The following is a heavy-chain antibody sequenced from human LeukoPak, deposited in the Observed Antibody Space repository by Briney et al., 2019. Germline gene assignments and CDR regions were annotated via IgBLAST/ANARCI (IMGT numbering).Heavy chain of an antibody. Sequence: GGTLRLSCAASGFTFSSYGMSWVRQAPGKGLEWVSAISGSGGSTYYADSVKGRFTISRDNSKNTLYLQMNSLRAEDTAVYYCAKPPKNYDILTGYQDYWGRGTLVTVSS. J-gene: IGHJ4*02. CDR1: GFTFSSYG. CDR2: ISGSGGST. CDR3: AKPPKNYDILTGYQDY. V-gene: IGHV3-23*01. D-gene: IGHD3-9*01.